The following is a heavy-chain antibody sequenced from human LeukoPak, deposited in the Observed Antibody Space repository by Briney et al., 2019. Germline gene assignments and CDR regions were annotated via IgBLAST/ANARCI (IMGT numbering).Heavy chain of an antibody. V-gene: IGHV3-30-3*01. CDR3: ARTPQGWDYFDY. Sequence: GGSLRLSCAASGFTFSSYAMHWVRQAPGKGLEWVAVISYDGSNKYYADSVKGRFTISRDNSKNTLYLQMNSLRAEDTAVYYCARTPQGWDYFDYWGQGTLDTVSS. CDR1: GFTFSSYA. CDR2: ISYDGSNK. J-gene: IGHJ4*02. D-gene: IGHD6-19*01.